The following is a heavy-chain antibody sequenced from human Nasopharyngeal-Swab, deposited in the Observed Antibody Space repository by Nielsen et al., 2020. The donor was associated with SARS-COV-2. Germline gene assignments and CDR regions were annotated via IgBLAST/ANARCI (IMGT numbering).Heavy chain of an antibody. CDR1: GFTVSSNY. CDR2: IYSGGST. Sequence: GGSLRLSCAASGFTVSSNYMSWVRQAPGKGLEWVSVIYSGGSTYYADSVKGRFTISRDNSKNTLYLQMNSLRAEDTAVYYCAREAPPTYDSSGYYMGGMVVWGQGTTVTVSS. CDR3: AREAPPTYDSSGYYMGGMVV. J-gene: IGHJ6*02. V-gene: IGHV3-53*01. D-gene: IGHD3-22*01.